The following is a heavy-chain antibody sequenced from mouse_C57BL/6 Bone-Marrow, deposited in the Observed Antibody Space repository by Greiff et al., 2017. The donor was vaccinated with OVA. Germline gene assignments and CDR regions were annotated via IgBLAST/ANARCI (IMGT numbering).Heavy chain of an antibody. CDR3: AKGGAYYSVYGGWYFDV. J-gene: IGHJ1*03. CDR1: GYTFTSYW. V-gene: IGHV1-64*01. Sequence: VQLQQPGAELVKPGASVKLSCKASGYTFTSYWMHWVKQRPGQGLEWIGMIHPNSGSTNYNEKFKSKATLTVDKSSSTAYMQLSSLTSEDSAVYYWAKGGAYYSVYGGWYFDVWGTGTTVTVSS. CDR2: IHPNSGST. D-gene: IGHD2-12*01.